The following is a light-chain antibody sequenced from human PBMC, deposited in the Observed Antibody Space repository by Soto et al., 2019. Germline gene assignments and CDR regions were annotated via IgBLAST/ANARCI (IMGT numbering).Light chain of an antibody. CDR2: EVS. CDR1: SSDVGGLNY. CDR3: SSFTISSTWV. J-gene: IGLJ3*02. V-gene: IGLV2-14*01. Sequence: QSALTQPASVSGSPGQSITISCTGTSSDVGGLNYVSWYQHHPGNAPKLIIYEVSNRPSGVSDRFSASKSDNTASLTISGLQTEDEADYYCSSFTISSTWVFGGGTKLTVL.